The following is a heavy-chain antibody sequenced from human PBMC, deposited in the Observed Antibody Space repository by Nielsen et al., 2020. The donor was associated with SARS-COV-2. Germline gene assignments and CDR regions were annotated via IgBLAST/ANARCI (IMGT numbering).Heavy chain of an antibody. CDR1: GYTFTDYY. V-gene: IGHV1-2*06. Sequence: ASVKLSCKASGYTFTDYYIHWVRQAPGQGLEWMGRINPYSGGTNYAQKFQGTATMTRDASISTVYMELTSDDTAVYYCARARATIFGLVMSYGMDVWGQGTTVAVSS. D-gene: IGHD3/OR15-3a*01. CDR2: INPYSGGT. J-gene: IGHJ6*02. CDR3: ARARATIFGLVMSYGMDV.